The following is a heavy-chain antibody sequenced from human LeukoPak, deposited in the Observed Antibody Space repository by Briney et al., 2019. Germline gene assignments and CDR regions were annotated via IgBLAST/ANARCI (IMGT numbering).Heavy chain of an antibody. V-gene: IGHV3-43D*03. Sequence: GGSLRLSCVGSGFSFDDFAMNWVRQVPGKGLEWVALITWNGETTNYAGSVWGRFTISRDNTKKSLFLELKNLRQDDTALYFCARQKRASNLFDVWGQGTLVSV. CDR3: ARQKRASNLFDV. J-gene: IGHJ3*01. CDR1: GFSFDDFA. CDR2: ITWNGETT. D-gene: IGHD1-14*01.